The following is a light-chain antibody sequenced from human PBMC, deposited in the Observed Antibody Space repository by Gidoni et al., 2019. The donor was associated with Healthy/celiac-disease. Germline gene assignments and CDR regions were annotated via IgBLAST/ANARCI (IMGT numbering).Light chain of an antibody. CDR1: QSISSY. V-gene: IGKV1-39*01. CDR3: QQSYSTLPLT. J-gene: IGKJ4*01. Sequence: DIQMTKSPPSLSASVGDRVTITCRASQSISSYLNWYQQKPGKAPKLLIYAASSLQSGVPSRFSGSGSGTDFTLTISSLQLEDFATYYCQQSYSTLPLTFGGGTKVEIK. CDR2: AAS.